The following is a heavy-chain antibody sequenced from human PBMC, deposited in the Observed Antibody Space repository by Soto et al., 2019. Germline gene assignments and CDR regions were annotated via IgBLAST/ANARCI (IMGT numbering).Heavy chain of an antibody. Sequence: GASVKVSCKASGGTFSSYAISWVRQAPGQGLEWMAWINAGNGDTKYSQKFQGRVTVTRDTSASTVYMELSSLRSEDTAVYYCARDSDASVTHWGQGTLVTVPQ. J-gene: IGHJ4*02. D-gene: IGHD4-17*01. CDR2: INAGNGDT. CDR1: GGTFSSYA. V-gene: IGHV1-3*01. CDR3: ARDSDASVTH.